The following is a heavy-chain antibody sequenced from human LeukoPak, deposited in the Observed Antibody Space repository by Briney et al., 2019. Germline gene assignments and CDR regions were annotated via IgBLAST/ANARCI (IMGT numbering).Heavy chain of an antibody. Sequence: GGSLRLSCAASGFTFSSYWMSWVRQAPGKGLEWVANIKQDGSGKYYVDSVKGRFTISRDNAKNSLYLQMNSLRAEDTAVYYCARSYSSSVWDYWGQGTLVTVSS. V-gene: IGHV3-7*01. CDR1: GFTFSSYW. CDR2: IKQDGSGK. J-gene: IGHJ4*02. CDR3: ARSYSSSVWDY. D-gene: IGHD6-6*01.